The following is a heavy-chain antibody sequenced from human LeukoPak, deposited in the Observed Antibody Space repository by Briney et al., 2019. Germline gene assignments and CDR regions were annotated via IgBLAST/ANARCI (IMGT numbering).Heavy chain of an antibody. CDR3: VRGDGDYFDY. D-gene: IGHD4-17*01. J-gene: IGHJ4*02. CDR2: IYYIGST. Sequence: SETLSLTCTVSGDSISSYYWSWIRQPPGKGLEWIGYIYYIGSTNYNPSLKSRVTISIDTSKNQFSLNLSSVTAADTAVYYCVRGDGDYFDYWGQGTLVTVSS. CDR1: GDSISSYY. V-gene: IGHV4-59*01.